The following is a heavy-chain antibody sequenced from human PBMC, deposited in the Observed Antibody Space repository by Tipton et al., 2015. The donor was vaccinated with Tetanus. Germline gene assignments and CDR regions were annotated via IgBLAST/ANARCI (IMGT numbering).Heavy chain of an antibody. V-gene: IGHV4-39*01. CDR2: IYESGDP. D-gene: IGHD2/OR15-2a*01. Sequence: TLSLTCTVSGGSIRGGTFYWGWLRQPPGKGLEWLGSIYESGDPYYIPSLKSRVTIAVDTSKNQLSLNLNSMAPADTGVYYCARQQRGYFPPFDCWGQGNLVTLSS. J-gene: IGHJ4*02. CDR1: GGSIRGGTFY. CDR3: ARQQRGYFPPFDC.